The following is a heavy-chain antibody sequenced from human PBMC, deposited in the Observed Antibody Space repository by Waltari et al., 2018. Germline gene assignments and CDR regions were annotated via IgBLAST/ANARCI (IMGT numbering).Heavy chain of an antibody. CDR2: INACNGNT. CDR1: GYNFTSYA. CDR3: ARGYDYIWGSYHNPIPDAFDI. J-gene: IGHJ3*02. D-gene: IGHD3-16*01. V-gene: IGHV1-3*01. Sequence: QVQLVQSGAEVKKPGASVKVSCKASGYNFTSYAMHWVRQAPGQRLEWMGWINACNGNTKYSQKFQGRVTITRDTSASTAYMELSSLRSEDTAVYYCARGYDYIWGSYHNPIPDAFDIWGQGTMVTVSS.